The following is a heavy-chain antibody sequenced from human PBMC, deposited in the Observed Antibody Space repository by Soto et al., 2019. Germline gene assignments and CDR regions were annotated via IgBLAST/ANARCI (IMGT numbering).Heavy chain of an antibody. CDR3: ARQAAVISPLYP. CDR2: IYYSGST. J-gene: IGHJ5*02. V-gene: IGHV4-39*01. D-gene: IGHD3-16*01. Sequence: SETLSLTCIVSGGSISSSSYYWGWIRQPPGKGLEWIGSIYYSGSTYYNPSLKSRVTISVDTSKNQFSLKLSSVTAADTAVYYCARQAAVISPLYPWGQGTLVTVSS. CDR1: GGSISSSSYY.